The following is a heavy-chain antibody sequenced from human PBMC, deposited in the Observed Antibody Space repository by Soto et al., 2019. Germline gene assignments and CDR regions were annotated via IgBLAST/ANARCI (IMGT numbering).Heavy chain of an antibody. CDR1: VYTFTSYD. CDR2: MNPNSGNT. J-gene: IGHJ5*02. CDR3: ARGAIVVVVAAIDFGFDP. V-gene: IGHV1-8*01. Sequence: QVQLVQSGAEVKKPGASVKVSCKASVYTFTSYDINWVRQATGQGLEWMGWMNPNSGNTGYAQKFQGRVTMTRNTSISTAYMELSSLRSEDTAVYYCARGAIVVVVAAIDFGFDPWGQGTLVTVSS. D-gene: IGHD2-15*01.